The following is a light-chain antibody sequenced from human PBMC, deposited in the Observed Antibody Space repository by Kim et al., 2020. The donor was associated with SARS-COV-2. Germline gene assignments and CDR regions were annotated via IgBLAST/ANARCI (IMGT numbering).Light chain of an antibody. Sequence: VDPGQAASTTCSGDKLEEKFASWFQQKPGQSPVLVIYEDTKRPSGIPERISGSTSGNTATLTISGTQAMDEADYYCQTWDSSTVVFGGGTQLTVL. V-gene: IGLV3-1*01. J-gene: IGLJ3*02. CDR2: EDT. CDR3: QTWDSSTVV. CDR1: KLEEKF.